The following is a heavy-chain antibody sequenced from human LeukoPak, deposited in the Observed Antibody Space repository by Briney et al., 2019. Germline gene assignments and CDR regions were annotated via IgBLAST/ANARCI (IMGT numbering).Heavy chain of an antibody. J-gene: IGHJ4*02. CDR3: ARRYYGDSLNY. V-gene: IGHV4-34*01. D-gene: IGHD4-17*01. CDR2: INHSGST. CDR1: GGSFSGYY. Sequence: SETLSLTCAGYGGSFSGYYWSWIRQPPGKGLEWIGEINHSGSTNYNPSLKSRVTISVHTSKSQFSLKLSSVTAADTAVYYCARRYYGDSLNYWGQGTLVTASS.